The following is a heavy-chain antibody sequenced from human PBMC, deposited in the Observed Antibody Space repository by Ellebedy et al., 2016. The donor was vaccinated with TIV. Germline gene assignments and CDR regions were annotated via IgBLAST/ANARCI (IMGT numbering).Heavy chain of an antibody. CDR3: AAGIGVIGAGDF. CDR1: GASISRYY. Sequence: SDTLSLTCSVSGASISRYYWTWIRQPPGKGLEWVGNIYSSGSTNYNPSLKSRLTLSVDRSKNQLSLTLNSVTAADTAVYFCAAGIGVIGAGDFWGQGILVAVSS. CDR2: IYSSGST. D-gene: IGHD3-10*01. J-gene: IGHJ4*02. V-gene: IGHV4-59*13.